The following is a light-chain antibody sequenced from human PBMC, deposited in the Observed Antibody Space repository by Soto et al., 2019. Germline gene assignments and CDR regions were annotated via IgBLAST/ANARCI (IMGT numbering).Light chain of an antibody. CDR3: QSYDSSLSGYV. CDR2: GNS. V-gene: IGLV1-40*01. J-gene: IGLJ1*01. Sequence: QSVLTQPPSVSGAPGQRVTISCTGSSSNIGAGYDVHWYQQLPGKAPKLLIYGNSNRPSGVPDRFSGSKSGTSASLAITGLQDDDEADYYCQSYDSSLSGYVFGTGTKLTVL. CDR1: SSNIGAGYD.